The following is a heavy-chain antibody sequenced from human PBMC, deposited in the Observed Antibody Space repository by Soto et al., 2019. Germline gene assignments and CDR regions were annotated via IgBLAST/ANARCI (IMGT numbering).Heavy chain of an antibody. Sequence: QVQLVESGGGVVQPGRSLRLSCAASGFTFSSDGMHWVRQAPGKGLEWVAVIWYDGSNKYYADSVKGRFTISRDNSKNTLYLQMNSLRAEDAAVYYCARDSSGWYGGLDYWGQGTLVTVSS. J-gene: IGHJ4*02. CDR2: IWYDGSNK. CDR3: ARDSSGWYGGLDY. D-gene: IGHD6-19*01. V-gene: IGHV3-33*01. CDR1: GFTFSSDG.